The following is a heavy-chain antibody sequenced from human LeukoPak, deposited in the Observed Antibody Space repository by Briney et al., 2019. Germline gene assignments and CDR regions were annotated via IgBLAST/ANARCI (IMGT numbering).Heavy chain of an antibody. J-gene: IGHJ3*02. CDR1: GGSFSGYY. V-gene: IGHV4-34*01. CDR2: INHSGST. D-gene: IGHD6-13*01. CDR3: ASSSSRGTI. Sequence: PSETLSLTCAVYGGSFSGYYWNWIRQPPGKGLEWIGEINHSGSTNYNPSPKSRVTISVDTSKNQFSLKLSSVTAADTAVYYCASSSSRGTIWGQGTMVTVSS.